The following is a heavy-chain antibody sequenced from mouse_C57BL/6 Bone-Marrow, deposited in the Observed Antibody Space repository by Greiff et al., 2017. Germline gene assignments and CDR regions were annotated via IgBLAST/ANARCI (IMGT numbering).Heavy chain of an antibody. CDR3: ARSRVLLCDY. J-gene: IGHJ2*01. D-gene: IGHD2-1*01. Sequence: QVHVKQSGAELVKPGASVKLSCKASGYTFTSYWMHWVKQRPGQGLEWIGMIHPNSGSTNYNEKFKSKATLTVDKSSSTAYMQLSSLTSEDSAVYYCARSRVLLCDYWGQGTTLTVSS. CDR2: IHPNSGST. V-gene: IGHV1-64*01. CDR1: GYTFTSYW.